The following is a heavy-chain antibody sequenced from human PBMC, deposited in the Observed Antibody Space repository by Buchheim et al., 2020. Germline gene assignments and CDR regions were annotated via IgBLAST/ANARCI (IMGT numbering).Heavy chain of an antibody. CDR1: GGSISSGGYS. CDR2: IYHSGST. V-gene: IGHV4-30-2*01. D-gene: IGHD4-17*01. CDR3: ARGPHGDSNFDP. J-gene: IGHJ5*02. Sequence: QLPLQESGSGLVKPSQTLSLTCAVSGGSISSGGYSWSWIRQPPGKGLEWIGYIYHSGSTYYNPSLKSRVTISVDRSKNQVSLKLSSVTAADTAVYYCARGPHGDSNFDPWGQGTL.